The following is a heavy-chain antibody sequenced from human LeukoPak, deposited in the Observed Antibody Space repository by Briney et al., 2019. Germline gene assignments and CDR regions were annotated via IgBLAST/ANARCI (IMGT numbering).Heavy chain of an antibody. V-gene: IGHV1-2*06. D-gene: IGHD6-19*01. Sequence: ASVKISCKASGYTFTGYYMHWVRQAPGQGLEWMGRINPNSGGTNYAQKFQGRVTMTRDTSISTAYMELSRLRSDGTAVYYCARGSSGWYYFDYWGQGTLVTVSS. CDR1: GYTFTGYY. CDR3: ARGSSGWYYFDY. J-gene: IGHJ4*02. CDR2: INPNSGGT.